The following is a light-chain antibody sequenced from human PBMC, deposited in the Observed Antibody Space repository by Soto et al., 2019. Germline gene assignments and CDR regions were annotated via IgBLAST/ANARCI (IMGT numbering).Light chain of an antibody. CDR2: GAS. J-gene: IGKJ4*01. CDR1: QSVSSS. V-gene: IGKV3-15*01. Sequence: EIVMTQSPATLSVSPGERATLSCRASQSVSSSLAWYQQKPGQAPRLLIYGASTRATGIPARFSGSGSGTDFILTISSLQSEDLAVYYCQQYNNWHSLTFGGGTKVELK. CDR3: QQYNNWHSLT.